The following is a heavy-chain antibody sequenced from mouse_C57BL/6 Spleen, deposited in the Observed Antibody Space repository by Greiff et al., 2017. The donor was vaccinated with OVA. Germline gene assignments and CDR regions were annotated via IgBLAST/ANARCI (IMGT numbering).Heavy chain of an antibody. D-gene: IGHD2-4*01. CDR3: ARSSGLRAWFAY. Sequence: VQLQQSGPELVKPGASVKLPCKASGYTFTDYNMDWVKQSPGQSLEWIGDINPNNGGTIYNQKFKGKATLTVDKSSSTAYMELRSLTSEDAAVYYCARSSGLRAWFAYWGQGTLVTVSA. J-gene: IGHJ3*01. V-gene: IGHV1-18*01. CDR2: INPNNGGT. CDR1: GYTFTDYN.